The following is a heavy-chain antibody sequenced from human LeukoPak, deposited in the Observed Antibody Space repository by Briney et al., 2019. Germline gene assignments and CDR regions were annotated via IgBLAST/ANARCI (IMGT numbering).Heavy chain of an antibody. CDR3: TTSMMTFGGVVAH. J-gene: IGHJ5*02. D-gene: IGHD3-16*01. CDR2: IKSKIDGGTT. V-gene: IGHV3-15*01. Sequence: GGSLRLSCAASGFIFSNAWMIWVRQAPGKGLEWVGRIKSKIDGGTTDYAAPVKGRFTISRDDSKNTLYLQMNSLKTEDTAVYYCTTSMMTFGGVVAHWGQGTLVTVSS. CDR1: GFIFSNAW.